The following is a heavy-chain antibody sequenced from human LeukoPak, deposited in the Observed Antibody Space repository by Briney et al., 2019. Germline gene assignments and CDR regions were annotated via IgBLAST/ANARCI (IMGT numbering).Heavy chain of an antibody. V-gene: IGHV4-61*01. Sequence: SETLSLACTVSGGSISSGSYYWSWIRQPPGKGLEWIGYIYYSGSTNYNPSLRSRVTISVDTSKNQFSLKLSSVTAADTAVYYCARHGTVVISFFDYWGQGTLVTVSS. CDR1: GGSISSGSYY. J-gene: IGHJ4*02. CDR3: ARHGTVVISFFDY. CDR2: IYYSGST. D-gene: IGHD4-23*01.